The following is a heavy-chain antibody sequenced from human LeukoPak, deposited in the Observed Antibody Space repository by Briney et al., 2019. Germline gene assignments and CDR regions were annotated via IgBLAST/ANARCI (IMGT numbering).Heavy chain of an antibody. D-gene: IGHD3-10*01. Sequence: SETLSLTCTVSGGSVSSGNYYWSWIRQPPGKGLEWIGYIYYSGSTNYNPSLKSRVTISVGTSKNQFSLKLSSVTAADTAVYYCARGGLDYGSGSYPHYYYYYGMDVWGQGTTVTVSS. CDR1: GGSVSSGNYY. J-gene: IGHJ6*02. CDR3: ARGGLDYGSGSYPHYYYYYGMDV. CDR2: IYYSGST. V-gene: IGHV4-61*01.